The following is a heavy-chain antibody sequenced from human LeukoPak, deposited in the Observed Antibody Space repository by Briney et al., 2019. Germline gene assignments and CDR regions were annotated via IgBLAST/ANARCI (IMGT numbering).Heavy chain of an antibody. CDR1: GFTFSDFG. CDR3: AKDKETY. CDR2: IRYNENNK. Sequence: QPGGSLRLSCAASGFTFSDFGMHWVRQAPGKGLEWVAFIRYNENNKYYADSVKGRFTISRDNSKNTLYLQMNSLRAEDTALYYCAKDKETYWGQGTLVTVAS. V-gene: IGHV3-30*02. J-gene: IGHJ4*02.